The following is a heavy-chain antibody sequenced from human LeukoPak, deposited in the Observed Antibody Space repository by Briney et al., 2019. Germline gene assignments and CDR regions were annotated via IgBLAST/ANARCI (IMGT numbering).Heavy chain of an antibody. D-gene: IGHD6-19*01. Sequence: PSETLSLTCTVSGGSISTSTYHWGRIRQPPGRGLEWIGSISYSGSTYYNPSLESRVTLSVDTSKNQFSLQLSSVTAADTAVYYCARHFPPSTSWRYWGRGTLVTVSS. CDR2: ISYSGST. CDR1: GGSISTSTYH. J-gene: IGHJ4*02. CDR3: ARHFPPSTSWRY. V-gene: IGHV4-39*01.